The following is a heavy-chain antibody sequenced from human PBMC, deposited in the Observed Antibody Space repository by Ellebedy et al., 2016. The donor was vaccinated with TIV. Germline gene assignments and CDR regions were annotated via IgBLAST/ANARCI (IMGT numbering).Heavy chain of an antibody. CDR2: ISDSGDRT. CDR3: ARDFDY. J-gene: IGHJ4*02. Sequence: GGSLRLXXAASGFTFTTYAMTWVRQAPGKGLEWVSTISDSGDRTYYADSVRGRFTISRDNSRNTLYLQMTSLRAEDTAVYYCARDFDYWGQGTLVTVSS. CDR1: GFTFTTYA. V-gene: IGHV3-23*01.